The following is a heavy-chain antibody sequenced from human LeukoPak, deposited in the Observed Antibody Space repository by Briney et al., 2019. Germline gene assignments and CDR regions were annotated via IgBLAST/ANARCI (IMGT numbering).Heavy chain of an antibody. V-gene: IGHV1-46*01. J-gene: IGHJ5*02. D-gene: IGHD4-23*01. Sequence: ASVKVSCKASGYTFTSYYMHWARQAPGQGLEWMGIINPSGGSTRYAQKFQGRVTMTRDMSTSTDYMELSSLRSEDTAVYYCARDNSVEDTSWWFDPWGQGTLVTVSS. CDR3: ARDNSVEDTSWWFDP. CDR2: INPSGGST. CDR1: GYTFTSYY.